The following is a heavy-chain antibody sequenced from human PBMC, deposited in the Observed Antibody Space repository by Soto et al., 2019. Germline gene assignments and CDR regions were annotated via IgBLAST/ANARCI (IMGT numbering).Heavy chain of an antibody. V-gene: IGHV3-30*18. CDR2: ISNGGSNK. CDR1: GFVFSSYD. J-gene: IGHJ4*01. D-gene: IGHD3-3*01. Sequence: GGSLRLSCAVSGFVFSSYDMHWGRQAPGKGLEWVAVISNGGSNKDYADSVKGRVTISRDHSKIPLYLQMNGLRAEDTDVYYCAKGKTIFGVVVVSEYWGQGT. CDR3: AKGKTIFGVVVVSEY.